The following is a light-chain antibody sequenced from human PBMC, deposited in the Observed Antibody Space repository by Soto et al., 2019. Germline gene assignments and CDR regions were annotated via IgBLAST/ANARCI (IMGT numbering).Light chain of an antibody. V-gene: IGLV2-14*01. Sequence: QSVLTQPASVSGSPGQSITISCTGTSSDVGGYNYVSWYQQHPGKANKLMIYDVSNRPSGVSNRFSGSKSGNTASLTFSGLQAEDEADYYCSSYTSSNTYGFGTGTKVTVL. CDR1: SSDVGGYNY. CDR3: SSYTSSNTYG. CDR2: DVS. J-gene: IGLJ1*01.